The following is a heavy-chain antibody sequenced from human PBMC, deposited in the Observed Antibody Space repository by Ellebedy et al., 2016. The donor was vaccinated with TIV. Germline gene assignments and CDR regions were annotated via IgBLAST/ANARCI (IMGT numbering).Heavy chain of an antibody. V-gene: IGHV3-48*04. CDR1: GITFSSYS. Sequence: GESLKISXVASGITFSSYSMNWVRQAPGKGLEWVSYISSSSSTIYYADSVKGRFTISRDNAKNSLYLQMNSLRAEDTAVYYCARRSGIPFDYWGQGTLVTVSS. J-gene: IGHJ4*02. CDR3: ARRSGIPFDY. CDR2: ISSSSSTI. D-gene: IGHD6-19*01.